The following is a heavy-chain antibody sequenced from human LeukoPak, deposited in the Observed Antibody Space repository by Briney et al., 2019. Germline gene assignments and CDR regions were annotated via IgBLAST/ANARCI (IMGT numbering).Heavy chain of an antibody. J-gene: IGHJ4*02. CDR3: AVGYYDSSGADY. CDR2: IWYDGSNK. Sequence: GGSLRLSCAASGFTFSSYAMSWVRQAPGKGLEWVAVIWYDGSNKYYADSVKGRFTISRDNSKNTLYLQMNSLRAEDTAVYYCAVGYYDSSGADYWGQGTLVTVSS. CDR1: GFTFSSYA. D-gene: IGHD3-22*01. V-gene: IGHV3-33*08.